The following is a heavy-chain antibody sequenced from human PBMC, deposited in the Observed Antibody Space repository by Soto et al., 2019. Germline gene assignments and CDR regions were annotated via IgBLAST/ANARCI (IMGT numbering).Heavy chain of an antibody. Sequence: GASVKVSCKASGYTFTTYYIHWVRQAPGQGLEWMGIIEPSGGSTTYAQKFQGRVTMTRDRSTSTVYMELSNLRSEDTAVYYCARDQGGGYRYGLNDYWGQGTQVTVSS. D-gene: IGHD5-18*01. CDR2: IEPSGGST. CDR3: ARDQGGGYRYGLNDY. CDR1: GYTFTTYY. V-gene: IGHV1-46*01. J-gene: IGHJ4*02.